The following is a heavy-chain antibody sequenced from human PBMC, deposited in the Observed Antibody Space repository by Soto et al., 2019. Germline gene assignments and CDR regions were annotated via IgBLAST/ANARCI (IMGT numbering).Heavy chain of an antibody. J-gene: IGHJ4*02. CDR3: AADATAWQQMVPSDY. D-gene: IGHD2-8*01. CDR2: IAVGSGYT. CDR1: GFTFTSSA. V-gene: IGHV1-58*01. Sequence: SVKVSCKASGFTFTSSAFQWVRQARGQRLEWIGWIAVGSGYTNYAQRFQDRVTLTRDMSTATTYMELSRLTSEDTAIYYCAADATAWQQMVPSDYWGQGTLVTSPQ.